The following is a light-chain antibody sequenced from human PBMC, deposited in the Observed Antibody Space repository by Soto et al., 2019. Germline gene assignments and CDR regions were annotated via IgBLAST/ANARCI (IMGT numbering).Light chain of an antibody. CDR2: DVS. CDR1: NTDVGGYNY. V-gene: IGLV2-14*01. Sequence: QCVRTQPTYVSGSPGQSITISCTGTNTDVGGYNYVSWYQQHPGKAPKLMIYDVSNRPSGVSNRFSGSKSGNTASLTISGLQAEDEADYYCCSYTSSSTYVFGTGTKVTVL. CDR3: CSYTSSSTYV. J-gene: IGLJ1*01.